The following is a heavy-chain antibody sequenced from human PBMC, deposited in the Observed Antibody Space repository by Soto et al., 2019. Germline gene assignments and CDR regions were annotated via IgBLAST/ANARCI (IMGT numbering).Heavy chain of an antibody. CDR3: AKESLPEHYGATLFDY. V-gene: IGHV3-23*01. D-gene: IGHD4-17*01. CDR1: GFSFNNYA. J-gene: IGHJ4*02. CDR2: FSAGGRA. Sequence: GGSLRLSCAASGFSFNNYALSWVRQAPGKGLEWVSTFSAGGRAYYAASMQGRFTIARDSSQDTVHLQISDLRPEDTAGYYCAKESLPEHYGATLFDYWGQGTRVTVSS.